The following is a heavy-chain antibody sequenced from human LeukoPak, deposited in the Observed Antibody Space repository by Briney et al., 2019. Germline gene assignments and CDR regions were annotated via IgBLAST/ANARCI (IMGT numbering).Heavy chain of an antibody. V-gene: IGHV4-34*01. CDR3: AIPSSSSTYYYYYMDV. D-gene: IGHD6-6*01. CDR1: GGSFSGYY. CDR2: INHSGST. Sequence: ASETLSLTCAVYGGSFSGYYWSWIRQPPGKGLEWIGEINHSGSTNYNPSLKSRVTISVDTSKNQFSLKLSSVTAADTAVYYCAIPSSSSTYYYYYMDVWGKGTTVTVSS. J-gene: IGHJ6*03.